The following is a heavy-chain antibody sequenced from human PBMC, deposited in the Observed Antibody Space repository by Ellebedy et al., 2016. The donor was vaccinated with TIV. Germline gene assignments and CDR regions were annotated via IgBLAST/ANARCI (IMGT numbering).Heavy chain of an antibody. CDR3: ANGAYDI. D-gene: IGHD5-24*01. J-gene: IGHJ3*02. CDR2: ISSTVTTI. Sequence: PGGSLRLSCAASGFTFRNNSMNWVRQAPGKGLEWVSYISSTVTTIYYADFVKGRFTISRDNSKISLYLQMNSLTAEDTAVYYCANGAYDIWGQGTMVTVSS. V-gene: IGHV3-48*04. CDR1: GFTFRNNS.